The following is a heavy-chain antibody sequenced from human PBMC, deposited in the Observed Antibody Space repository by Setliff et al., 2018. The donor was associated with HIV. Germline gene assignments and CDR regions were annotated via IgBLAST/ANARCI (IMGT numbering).Heavy chain of an antibody. CDR2: INQDGSEK. CDR1: GFTFSSHW. J-gene: IGHJ6*03. CDR3: ARTGHYYYYYMDV. V-gene: IGHV3-7*01. Sequence: GGSLRLSCAVSGFTFSSHWMVWVRQAPGKGLEWVANINQDGSEKNYVDSVKGRFTISRDNAENSLFLQMNSLRAEDTAVYYCARTGHYYYYYMDVWGKGTTVTVSS.